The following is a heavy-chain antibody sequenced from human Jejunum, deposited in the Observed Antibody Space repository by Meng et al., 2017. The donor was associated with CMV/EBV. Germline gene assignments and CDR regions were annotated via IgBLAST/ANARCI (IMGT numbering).Heavy chain of an antibody. J-gene: IGHJ4*02. D-gene: IGHD2-21*01. V-gene: IGHV1-2*02. CDR2: INPSSGSI. Sequence: GQVVQSGAEVKKPGASVKAYCKASGYAFTGYYIHWLRQAPGQGLEWMGWINPSSGSIFYAQKFQDRVTMSRETSITTVYMDLSSLRSDDTAVYFCSRGGGGDGTYLLDYWGQGTLVTVSS. CDR1: GYAFTGYY. CDR3: SRGGGGDGTYLLDY.